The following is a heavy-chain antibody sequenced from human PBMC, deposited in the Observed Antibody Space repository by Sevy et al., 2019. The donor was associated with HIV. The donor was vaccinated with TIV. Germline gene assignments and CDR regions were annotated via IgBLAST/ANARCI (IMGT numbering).Heavy chain of an antibody. CDR2: IKQDGSEK. D-gene: IGHD3-22*01. Sequence: GGSLRLSCAASGFTFSSFWMTWVRQAPGKGLEWVANIKQDGSEKYYVDSVKGRFIISRDNAKNSLYLQMNSLRAEDTAMYYCARAVITNYWGQGTLVTVSS. CDR1: GFTFSSFW. V-gene: IGHV3-7*01. CDR3: ARAVITNY. J-gene: IGHJ4*02.